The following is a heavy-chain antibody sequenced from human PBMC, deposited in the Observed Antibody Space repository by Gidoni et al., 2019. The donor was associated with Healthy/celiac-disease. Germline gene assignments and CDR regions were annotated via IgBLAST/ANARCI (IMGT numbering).Heavy chain of an antibody. CDR2: ISSSSSTI. V-gene: IGHV3-48*02. Sequence: EVQLVESGGGLVQPGGSLRLSCAASGFTFSSYSMNWVRQAPGKGLEWVSYISSSSSTIYYADSVKGRFTISRDNAKNSLYLQMNSLRDEDTAVYYCVVVIMEPFDAFDIWGQGTMVTVSS. CDR1: GFTFSSYS. D-gene: IGHD2-15*01. CDR3: VVVIMEPFDAFDI. J-gene: IGHJ3*02.